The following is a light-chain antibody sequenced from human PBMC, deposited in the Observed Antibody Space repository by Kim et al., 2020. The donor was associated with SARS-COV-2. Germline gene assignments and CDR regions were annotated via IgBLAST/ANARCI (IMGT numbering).Light chain of an antibody. J-gene: IGKJ4*01. CDR2: AAS. V-gene: IGKV1-12*01. CDR3: QQASSFPLT. CDR1: QAISSW. Sequence: DIQMTQSPSSVSASVGDRVTITCRASQAISSWLAWYQQKPGNAPNLLIYAASSLQSGVPSRFSGSGSETNFTLTITSLQPEDFATYYSQQASSFPLTFGGGTKVDIK.